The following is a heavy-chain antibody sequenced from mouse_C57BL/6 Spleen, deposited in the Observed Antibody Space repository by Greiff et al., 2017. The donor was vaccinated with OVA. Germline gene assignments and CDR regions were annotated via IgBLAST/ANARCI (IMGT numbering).Heavy chain of an antibody. V-gene: IGHV1-9*01. J-gene: IGHJ4*01. CDR1: GYTFTGYW. Sequence: QVQLQQSGAELMKPGASVQLSCKATGYTFTGYWLAWVKQRPGHGLEWIGEILPGSGSTTSNEKFKGQAPFTAATSSNTAYMQRSSLNNEDAAIYYWARRERGDYGGQGTSVTVSS. CDR2: ILPGSGST. CDR3: ARRERGDY.